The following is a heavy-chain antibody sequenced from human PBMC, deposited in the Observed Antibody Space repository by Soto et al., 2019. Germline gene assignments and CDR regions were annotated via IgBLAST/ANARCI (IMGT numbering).Heavy chain of an antibody. Sequence: ASVKVSCKASGYTFTSYYMHWVRQAPGQGLEWMGIINPSGGSTSYAQKFQGRVTMTTDTSTSTAYMELRSLRSDDTAVYYCARDRLGWLPGVPVYWGQGTLVTVSS. CDR1: GYTFTSYY. V-gene: IGHV1-46*01. CDR2: INPSGGST. CDR3: ARDRLGWLPGVPVY. J-gene: IGHJ4*02. D-gene: IGHD5-12*01.